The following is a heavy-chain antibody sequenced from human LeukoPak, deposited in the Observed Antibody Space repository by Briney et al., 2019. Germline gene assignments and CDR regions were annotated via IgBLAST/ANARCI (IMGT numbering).Heavy chain of an antibody. V-gene: IGHV3-66*01. CDR3: ASSVTTYYYYYYRMDV. J-gene: IGHJ6*02. CDR2: IYSGGST. Sequence: TGGSLRLSCAASGFTFSSYWMSWVRQAPGKGLEWVSVIYSGGSTYYSDSVKGRFTISRDNSKNTLYLQMNSLRAEDTAVYYCASSVTTYYYYYYRMDVWGQGTTVTVSS. CDR1: GFTFSSYW. D-gene: IGHD4-17*01.